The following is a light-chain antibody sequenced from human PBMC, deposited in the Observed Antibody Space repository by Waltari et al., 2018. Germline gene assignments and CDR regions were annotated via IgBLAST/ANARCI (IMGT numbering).Light chain of an antibody. J-gene: IGKJ1*01. CDR3: QEYDSNSWT. CDR2: QAS. V-gene: IGKV1-5*03. CDR1: QTVSGW. Sequence: DIQMTQSPSTLAASVGDSLTITCRASQTVSGWLAWYQQKPGKAPKLLIYQASTLLNGVPSRFRASGSGTVFTLTISTLQPDDFATYYCQEYDSNSWTFGQGTKVEIK.